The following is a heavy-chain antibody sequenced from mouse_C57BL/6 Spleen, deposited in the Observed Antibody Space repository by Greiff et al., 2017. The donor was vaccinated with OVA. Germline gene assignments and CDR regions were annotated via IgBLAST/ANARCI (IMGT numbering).Heavy chain of an antibody. D-gene: IGHD1-1*01. CDR2: IDPSDSYT. CDR1: GYTFTSYW. V-gene: IGHV1-69*01. J-gene: IGHJ4*01. Sequence: QVQLQQPGAELVMPGASVKLSCKASGYTFTSYWMHWVKQRPGQGLEWIGEIDPSDSYTNYNQKFKGKSTLTADKSSSTAYMQLSSLTSEDSAVYYCARRGDYYGSNAMDYWGQGTSVTVSS. CDR3: ARRGDYYGSNAMDY.